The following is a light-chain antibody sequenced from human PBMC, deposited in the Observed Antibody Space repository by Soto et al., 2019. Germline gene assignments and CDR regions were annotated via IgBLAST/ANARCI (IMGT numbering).Light chain of an antibody. CDR3: QPRSTWPSIT. CDR2: DAS. V-gene: IGKV3-11*01. Sequence: EVVLTQSQATRSFSRGEGVTLSGRASQSVGRYLACYPQKPGQAPRLLIFDASNRATGIPARSSGSGSGSDFTLTISSLENEDLAVYDCQPRSTWPSITFGHGTRLDIK. J-gene: IGKJ5*01. CDR1: QSVGRY.